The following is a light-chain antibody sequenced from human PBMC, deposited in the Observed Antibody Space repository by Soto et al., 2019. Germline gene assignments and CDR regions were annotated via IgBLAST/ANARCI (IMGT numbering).Light chain of an antibody. V-gene: IGKV3-15*01. CDR2: GAS. J-gene: IGKJ1*01. CDR1: QSVSSN. Sequence: EVVMTQSPATLSVSPGERATLSCRASQSVSSNLAWYQQKPGQAPRLLIYGASTRATGIPARFSGSGSGTEFSLTISSFQSEDFTVYYCQEYNNLPRPSAQG. CDR3: QEYNNLPRP.